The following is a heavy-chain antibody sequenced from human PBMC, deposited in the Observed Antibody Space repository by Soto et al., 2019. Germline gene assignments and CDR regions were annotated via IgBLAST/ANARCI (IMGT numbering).Heavy chain of an antibody. Sequence: PSQTLSLTCAISGDSVSSNNVAWNWIRQSPSRGLEWLGRTNYRSKWYHDYAVPVKSRITINPDTSKNQFSLQLNAVTPEDTAVYYCVRDKTVTRGYDMDVWGQGTTVTV. CDR2: TNYRSKWYH. J-gene: IGHJ6*02. D-gene: IGHD4-17*01. V-gene: IGHV6-1*01. CDR1: GDSVSSNNVA. CDR3: VRDKTVTRGYDMDV.